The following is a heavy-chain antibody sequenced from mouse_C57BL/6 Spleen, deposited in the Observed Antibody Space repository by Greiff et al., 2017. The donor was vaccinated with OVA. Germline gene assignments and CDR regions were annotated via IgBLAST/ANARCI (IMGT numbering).Heavy chain of an antibody. D-gene: IGHD1-1*01. CDR2: INPSSGYT. J-gene: IGHJ1*03. V-gene: IGHV1-7*01. Sequence: VQLQQPGAELAKPGASVRLSCKASGYTFTSYWMHWVKQRPGQGLEWIGYINPSSGYTKYNQKFKDKATLTADKSSSTAYMQLSSLTYEDSAVYYCAIFTTADYGSSYGYFDVWGTGTTVTVSS. CDR1: GYTFTSYW. CDR3: AIFTTADYGSSYGYFDV.